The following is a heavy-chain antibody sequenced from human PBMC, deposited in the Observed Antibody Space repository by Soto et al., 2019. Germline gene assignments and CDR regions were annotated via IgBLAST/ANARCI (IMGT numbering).Heavy chain of an antibody. CDR2: ISYDGSNK. V-gene: IGHV3-30*18. Sequence: GGSLRLSCAASGFTFSSYDMHWVRQAPGKGLEWVAVISYDGSNKYYADSVKGRFTISRDNSKNTLYLQMNSLRAEDTAVYYCAKDFANGYYDSSGYLDYWGQGTLVTVSS. D-gene: IGHD3-22*01. CDR1: GFTFSSYD. J-gene: IGHJ4*02. CDR3: AKDFANGYYDSSGYLDY.